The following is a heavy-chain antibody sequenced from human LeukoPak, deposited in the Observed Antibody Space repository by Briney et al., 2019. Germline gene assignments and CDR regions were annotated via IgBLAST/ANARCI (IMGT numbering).Heavy chain of an antibody. Sequence: KTGGSLRLSCAASGFTFRSYSMNWVRQAPGKGLEWVSSITTSSTYIYYADSVKGRFTISRDNAKNSLYLQMNSLRAEDTAVYYCARRSIAVAGPFDYWGQGTLVTVSS. V-gene: IGHV3-21*01. CDR3: ARRSIAVAGPFDY. D-gene: IGHD6-19*01. CDR2: ITTSSTYI. CDR1: GFTFRSYS. J-gene: IGHJ4*02.